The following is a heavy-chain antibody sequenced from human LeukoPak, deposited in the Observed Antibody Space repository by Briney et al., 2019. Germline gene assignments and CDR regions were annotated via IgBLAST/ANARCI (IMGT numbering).Heavy chain of an antibody. D-gene: IGHD2-2*02. V-gene: IGHV4-61*02. J-gene: IGHJ5*02. Sequence: SETLSLTCTVSGGSISSGSHYWSWIRQPAGKGLEWIGRIYTSGSTNYNPSLKSRVTISVDTSKNQFSLKLGSVTAADTAVYYCAREEGCYTSVCWFDPWGQGTLVTVSS. CDR3: AREEGCYTSVCWFDP. CDR1: GGSISSGSHY. CDR2: IYTSGST.